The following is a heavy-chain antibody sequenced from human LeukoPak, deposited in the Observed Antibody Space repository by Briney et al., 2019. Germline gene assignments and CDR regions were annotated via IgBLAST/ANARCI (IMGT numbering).Heavy chain of an antibody. CDR3: VRRYCSSSSCTLDS. CDR1: GFTHSRYE. D-gene: IGHD2-15*01. V-gene: IGHV3-48*03. J-gene: IGHJ4*02. CDR2: ISSSGRNI. Sequence: GGPLRLSCRASGFTHSRYEMMWVRQAPGKGLEWVSYISSSGRNILYAHSVKERFTLSRENAKNSLYLQVKSLSAENTGVYYCVRRYCSSSSCTLDSWGQGTLVTVSS.